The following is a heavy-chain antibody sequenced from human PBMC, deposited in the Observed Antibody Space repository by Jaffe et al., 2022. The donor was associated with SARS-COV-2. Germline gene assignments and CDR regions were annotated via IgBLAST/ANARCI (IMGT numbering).Heavy chain of an antibody. CDR3: AAGLKYDFWSGYLLY. J-gene: IGHJ4*02. CDR1: GDSISYNFYY. Sequence: QVQLKESGPGLVKPSQTLSLTCSVSGDSISYNFYYWTWIRQPAGKGLEWIGRVYSDGTTNYNPSLKNRVTISVDTSKNQFSLNLNSVTAADTAVYYCAAGLKYDFWSGYLLYWGQGSLVTVSS. CDR2: VYSDGTT. V-gene: IGHV4-61*02. D-gene: IGHD3-3*01.